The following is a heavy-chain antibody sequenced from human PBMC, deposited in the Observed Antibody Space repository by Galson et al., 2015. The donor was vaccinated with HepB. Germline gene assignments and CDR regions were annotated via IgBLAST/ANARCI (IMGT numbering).Heavy chain of an antibody. Sequence: ETLSLTCAVYGGSFSGYYWSWIRQPPGKGLEWIGEINHSGSTNYNPSLKSRVTISVDTSKNQFTLKLSSVTAADTAVYYCARLIYYYDILTGYYTDGYYYYGMDVWGQGTTVTVSS. D-gene: IGHD3-9*01. V-gene: IGHV4-34*01. CDR3: ARLIYYYDILTGYYTDGYYYYGMDV. J-gene: IGHJ6*02. CDR1: GGSFSGYY. CDR2: INHSGST.